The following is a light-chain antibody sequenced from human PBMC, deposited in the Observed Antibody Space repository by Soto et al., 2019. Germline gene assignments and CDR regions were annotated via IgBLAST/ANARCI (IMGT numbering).Light chain of an antibody. CDR2: CAS. V-gene: IGKV3-15*01. J-gene: IGKJ1*01. CDR3: LQYHNLWA. CDR1: QNIYSN. Sequence: IVMPQSSATLSVSPGERATLSCRASQNIYSNIAWYQQRPGQAPRLLIYCASTRATGVPARFSGSGSGTEFTLTISSLQSEDFTVYSCLQYHNLWAFGQGTKVDIK.